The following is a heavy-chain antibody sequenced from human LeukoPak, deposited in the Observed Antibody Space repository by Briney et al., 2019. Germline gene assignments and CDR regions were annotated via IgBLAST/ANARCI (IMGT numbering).Heavy chain of an antibody. Sequence: SETLSLTCTVSGGSISSYYWSWIRQPPGKGLEWIGYIYYSGSTNYNPSLKSRVTISVDTSKNQFSLKLSSVTAADTAVYCCARGYEPEAVDAFDIWGQGTMVTVSS. D-gene: IGHD3-16*01. J-gene: IGHJ3*02. CDR1: GGSISSYY. V-gene: IGHV4-59*01. CDR3: ARGYEPEAVDAFDI. CDR2: IYYSGST.